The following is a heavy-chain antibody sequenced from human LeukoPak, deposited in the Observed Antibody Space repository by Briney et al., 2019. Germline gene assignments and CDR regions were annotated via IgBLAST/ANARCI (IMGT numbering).Heavy chain of an antibody. V-gene: IGHV4-4*07. Sequence: SETLSLTCTVSGGSINSYYWSWVRQPAGKGLGWIGRIYTTGSTNYNPSLKSRVTMSIDTSKNQFSLNLNSVTAADTAIYYCARQGYTASHFSQDYWGQGTLVTVSS. J-gene: IGHJ4*02. CDR3: ARQGYTASHFSQDY. D-gene: IGHD5-12*01. CDR1: GGSINSYY. CDR2: IYTTGST.